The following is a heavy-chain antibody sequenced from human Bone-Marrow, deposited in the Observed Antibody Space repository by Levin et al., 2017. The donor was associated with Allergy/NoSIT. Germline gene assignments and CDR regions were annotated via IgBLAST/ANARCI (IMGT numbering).Heavy chain of an antibody. Sequence: GGSLRLSCAASGFTFSSYSMNWVRQAPGKGLEWVSSISSSSSYIYYADSVKGRFTISRDNAKNSLYLQMNSLRAEDTAVYYCARDLPARLELRRGHFDYWGQGTLVTVSS. J-gene: IGHJ4*02. CDR2: ISSSSSYI. CDR3: ARDLPARLELRRGHFDY. V-gene: IGHV3-21*01. D-gene: IGHD1-1*01. CDR1: GFTFSSYS.